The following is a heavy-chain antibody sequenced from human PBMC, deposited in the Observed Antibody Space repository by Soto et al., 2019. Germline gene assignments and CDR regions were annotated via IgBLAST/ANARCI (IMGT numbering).Heavy chain of an antibody. D-gene: IGHD2-2*02. J-gene: IGHJ6*02. V-gene: IGHV3-30-3*01. CDR3: FRVSEYLMLNYGMDV. Sequence: QVHVVESGGGVVHPGRSLRLSCAVSGFTFSDYAMHWVRQAPGKGLEWVAAISYDGGSTYYADSVKGRFTFSRDNSNYMLYLQMNILRPEDTALYYCFRVSEYLMLNYGMDVWGQRITVIVSS. CDR1: GFTFSDYA. CDR2: ISYDGGST.